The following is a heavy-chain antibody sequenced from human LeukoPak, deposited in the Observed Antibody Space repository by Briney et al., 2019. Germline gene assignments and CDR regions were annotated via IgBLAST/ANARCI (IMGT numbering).Heavy chain of an antibody. Sequence: SETLSLTCTVSGGSISSYYWSWIRQPAGKGLEWIGRIYTSGSTNYNPSLKSRVTMSVDTSKNQFSLKLSSVTAADTAVYYCARDRFDSYGYAHDDFDIWGQGTTVTVSS. CDR1: GGSISSYY. J-gene: IGHJ3*02. CDR2: IYTSGST. CDR3: ARDRFDSYGYAHDDFDI. D-gene: IGHD5-18*01. V-gene: IGHV4-4*07.